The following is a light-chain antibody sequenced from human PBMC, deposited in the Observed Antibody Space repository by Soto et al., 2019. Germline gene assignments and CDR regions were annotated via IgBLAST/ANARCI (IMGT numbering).Light chain of an antibody. CDR3: SSYTNINTRACV. Sequence: QSARPQPASVSVSPGQSITISCTGTSGDIGSYNRVSWYQQHPGKAPKLIIYEVTDRPSGVSHRFSGSKSGNTASLTISGLQAEDEAEYYCSSYTNINTRACVFGTGTKLTVL. CDR2: EVT. J-gene: IGLJ1*01. CDR1: SGDIGSYNR. V-gene: IGLV2-14*01.